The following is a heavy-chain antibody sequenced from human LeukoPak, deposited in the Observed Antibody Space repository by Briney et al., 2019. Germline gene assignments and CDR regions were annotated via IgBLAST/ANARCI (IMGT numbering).Heavy chain of an antibody. J-gene: IGHJ4*02. V-gene: IGHV4-59*01. CDR3: AREVVVTATLDY. Sequence: PSETLSLTCTVPGGSISSYYWSWIRQPPGKGLEWIGYIYYSGSTNYNPSLKSRVTISVDTSKNQFSLKLSSVTAADTAVYYCAREVVVTATLDYWGQGTLVTVSS. CDR2: IYYSGST. D-gene: IGHD2-21*02. CDR1: GGSISSYY.